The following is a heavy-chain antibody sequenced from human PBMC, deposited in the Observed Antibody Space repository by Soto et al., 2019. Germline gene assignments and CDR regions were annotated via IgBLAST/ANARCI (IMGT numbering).Heavy chain of an antibody. D-gene: IGHD4-17*01. CDR1: VDSISGFF. CDR3: ARAPSHYDEYARNTWLDP. Sequence: SEPMSLTCTFSVDSISGFFWSWVRQPPGKGLELIAYIYDIGRTDYNPSLKSRVTISLATSRNQFSLKVRSVTAADTAVYFCARAPSHYDEYARNTWLDPWGQGTLVTVSS. V-gene: IGHV4-59*12. CDR2: IYDIGRT. J-gene: IGHJ5*02.